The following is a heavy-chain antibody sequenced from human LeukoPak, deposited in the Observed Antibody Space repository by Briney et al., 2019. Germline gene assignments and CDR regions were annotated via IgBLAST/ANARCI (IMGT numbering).Heavy chain of an antibody. D-gene: IGHD6-19*01. V-gene: IGHV1-8*01. Sequence: EASVKVSCKASGYTFSSDDINWVRQATGQGLEWMGWMNPNSGNTGYAQKFQGRVTMTRNTSISTAYMELSSLRSEDTAVYYCARILAVAGREGFDYWGQGTLVTVSS. J-gene: IGHJ4*02. CDR2: MNPNSGNT. CDR3: ARILAVAGREGFDY. CDR1: GYTFSSDD.